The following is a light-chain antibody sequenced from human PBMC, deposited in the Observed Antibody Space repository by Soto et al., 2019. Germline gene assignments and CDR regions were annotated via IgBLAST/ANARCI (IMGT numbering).Light chain of an antibody. CDR1: QSLRNNY. J-gene: IGKJ4*01. CDR2: SAS. Sequence: EIVLTQSPSTLSLSPGERATLSCRASQSLRNNYLAWYQQKPGQTPRLLIHSASSRATGIPDRFSGSGSGTDFTLTISRLEPEDFAVYYCQQFNNSPLTFGGGTKVEIK. CDR3: QQFNNSPLT. V-gene: IGKV3-20*01.